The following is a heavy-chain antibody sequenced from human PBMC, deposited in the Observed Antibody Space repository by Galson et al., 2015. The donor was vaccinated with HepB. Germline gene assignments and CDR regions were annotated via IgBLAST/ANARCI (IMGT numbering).Heavy chain of an antibody. V-gene: IGHV3-74*01. CDR1: GFTVNRYW. J-gene: IGHJ4*02. Sequence: SLRLSCAVSGFTVNRYWMHWVRQAPGKGLVWVARINSDGSGTAYADFVRGRFTISRDNARKRLSLQMNGLKVEDTAVYYCARDPGGGGYDLDYWGQGALVTVSS. CDR2: INSDGSGT. D-gene: IGHD5-12*01. CDR3: ARDPGGGGYDLDY.